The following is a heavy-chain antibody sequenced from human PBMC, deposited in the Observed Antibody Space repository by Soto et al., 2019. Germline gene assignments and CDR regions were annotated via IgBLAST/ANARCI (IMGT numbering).Heavy chain of an antibody. Sequence: PSETLSLTCTVSGGSISSCSYYWGWIRQPPGKGLEWIGSIYYSGSTYYNPSLKSRVTISVDTSKNQFSLKLSSVTAADTAVYYCARRSSIAELYYYYGMDVWGPGTRVTVSS. V-gene: IGHV4-39*01. D-gene: IGHD6-6*01. CDR2: IYYSGST. CDR3: ARRSSIAELYYYYGMDV. J-gene: IGHJ6*02. CDR1: GGSISSCSYY.